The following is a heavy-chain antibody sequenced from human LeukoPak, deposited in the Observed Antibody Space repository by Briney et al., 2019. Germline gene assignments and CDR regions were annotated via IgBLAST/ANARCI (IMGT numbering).Heavy chain of an antibody. J-gene: IGHJ6*03. Sequence: ASVKVSCKASGYTFTGYYMHWVRQAPGQGLEWMGVINPSGTGTNYAQKLQGRVTMTTDTSTSTAYMELRSLRSDDTAVYYCARVEGDYYYYYYMDVWGKGTTVTVSS. CDR1: GYTFTGYY. V-gene: IGHV1-46*01. CDR2: INPSGTGT. CDR3: ARVEGDYYYYYYMDV.